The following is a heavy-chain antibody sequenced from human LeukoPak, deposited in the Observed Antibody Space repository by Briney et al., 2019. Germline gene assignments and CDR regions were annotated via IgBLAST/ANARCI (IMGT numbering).Heavy chain of an antibody. V-gene: IGHV2-5*02. Sequence: SGPTLVKPTQTLTLTCTFSGFSLSTSGVGVGWIRQPPGKALEWLALIYWDDDKRYSTSLKSRLTITKDTSKNQVVLTMTNMDPVDTATYYCAHSPSVRGVMRYYFDYWGQGTLVTVSS. CDR2: IYWDDDK. CDR3: AHSPSVRGVMRYYFDY. D-gene: IGHD3-10*02. J-gene: IGHJ4*02. CDR1: GFSLSTSGVG.